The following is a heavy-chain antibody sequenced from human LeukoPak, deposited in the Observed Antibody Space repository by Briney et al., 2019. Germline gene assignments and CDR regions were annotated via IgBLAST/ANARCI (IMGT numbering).Heavy chain of an antibody. Sequence: GGSLRLSCAASGFTFSSYGMHWVRQAPGKGLEWVAVIWYDGSNKYYADSVKGRFTISRDNSKNTLYLQMNRLRAEDTAVYYCARGLASYYYGSGRPTPLDYWGQGTLVTVSS. J-gene: IGHJ4*02. V-gene: IGHV3-33*01. CDR3: ARGLASYYYGSGRPTPLDY. D-gene: IGHD3-10*01. CDR1: GFTFSSYG. CDR2: IWYDGSNK.